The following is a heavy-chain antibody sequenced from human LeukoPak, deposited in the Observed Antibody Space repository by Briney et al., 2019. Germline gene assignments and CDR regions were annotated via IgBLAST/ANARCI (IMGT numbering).Heavy chain of an antibody. CDR2: IAYDGSKK. V-gene: IGHV3-33*01. CDR3: TRDLAMGALDS. D-gene: IGHD3-16*01. CDR1: GFTLNNYG. J-gene: IGHJ5*01. Sequence: GGSLRLSCVGSGFTLNNYGISWVRQARGKGLEWVTGIAYDGSKKFYADSVKGRFAISRDDSKNTVYVEMSGLRAEDTALYHCTRDLAMGALDSWGQGSPVTVSS.